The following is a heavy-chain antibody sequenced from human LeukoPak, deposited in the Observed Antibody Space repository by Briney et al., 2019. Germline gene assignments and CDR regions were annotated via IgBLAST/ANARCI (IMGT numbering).Heavy chain of an antibody. CDR1: GFTFSSYW. J-gene: IGHJ2*01. Sequence: PGGSLRLSCAASGFTFSSYWMSWVRQAPGKGLEWVANIKQDGSEKYYVDSVKGRFTISRDNAKNSLYLQMNSLRAEDTAVYYCSRPPLYCSSTSCYKGGGYWYFDLWGRGTLVTVSS. V-gene: IGHV3-7*01. D-gene: IGHD2-2*02. CDR2: IKQDGSEK. CDR3: SRPPLYCSSTSCYKGGGYWYFDL.